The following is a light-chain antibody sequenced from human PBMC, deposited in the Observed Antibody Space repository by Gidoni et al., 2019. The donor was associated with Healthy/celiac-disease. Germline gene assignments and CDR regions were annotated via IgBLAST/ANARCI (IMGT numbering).Light chain of an antibody. Sequence: SSELTQDTAVSVALGQTVRITCQGDSLRSYYASWYQQKPGQAPVLVIYGKNNRPSGIPDRFSGSSSGNTASLTITGAQAEDEADYYCNSRDSSAVVFGGGTKLTVL. V-gene: IGLV3-19*01. CDR3: NSRDSSAVV. J-gene: IGLJ2*01. CDR1: SLRSYY. CDR2: GKN.